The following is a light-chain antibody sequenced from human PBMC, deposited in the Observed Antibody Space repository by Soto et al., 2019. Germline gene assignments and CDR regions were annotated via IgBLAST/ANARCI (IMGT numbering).Light chain of an antibody. CDR1: QSVSSSY. V-gene: IGKV3-20*01. CDR3: QQYTRSPRT. J-gene: IGKJ2*01. CDR2: GAS. Sequence: EIVLTQSPGTLSLSPGERATLSCRASQSVSSSYLAWYQQKPGQAPRLLIYGASSRATGIPDRFSGSGSGTDFTLTISRLEPDDFAVYYCQQYTRSPRTFGQGTKLEIK.